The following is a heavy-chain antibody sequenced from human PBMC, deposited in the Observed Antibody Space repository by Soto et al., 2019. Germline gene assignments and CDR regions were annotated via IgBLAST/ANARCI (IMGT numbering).Heavy chain of an antibody. V-gene: IGHV3-53*02. CDR2: IYSGGST. Sequence: EVQLVETGGGLIQPGGSLRLSCEASGLTVSSNYMSWVRQAPGKGLEWVSVIYSGGSTYYADSVKGRFTISRDNSKNTLYLQMNSLRAEDTAVYYCARFWNPIGAFDIWGQGTMVTVSS. CDR3: ARFWNPIGAFDI. D-gene: IGHD1-1*01. J-gene: IGHJ3*02. CDR1: GLTVSSNY.